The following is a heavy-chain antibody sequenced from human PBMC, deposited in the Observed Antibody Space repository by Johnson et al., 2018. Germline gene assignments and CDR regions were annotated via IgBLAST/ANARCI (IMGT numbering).Heavy chain of an antibody. Sequence: VQLVQSGGGLVKPGGSLRVSCAASGFSLTAYSMNWVRQAPGKWLEWVSTINSHGTPLYYADSVRGRFTISRDTAKNSVFLQMNSSRAEDTAVSYGARDTGTRGVDYFDYWGQGTMVTVSS. V-gene: IGHV3-21*01. CDR1: GFSLTAYS. CDR2: INSHGTPL. D-gene: IGHD3-10*01. CDR3: ARDTGTRGVDYFDY. J-gene: IGHJ4*03.